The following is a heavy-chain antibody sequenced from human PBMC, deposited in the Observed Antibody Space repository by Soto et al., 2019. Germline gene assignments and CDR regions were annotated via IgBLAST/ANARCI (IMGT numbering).Heavy chain of an antibody. Sequence: EVQLVESGGGLAQPGGSLRLSCVASGFTFTTYWMSWVRQAPGKGLELVANIRQDGGAQYYVDSVKGRFTISRDNAKNSVYLQMDSLRAEDTAVYYCVRGGHGSGSYLGSYWGQGILVTVSS. CDR1: GFTFTTYW. J-gene: IGHJ4*02. CDR3: VRGGHGSGSYLGSY. V-gene: IGHV3-7*03. CDR2: IRQDGGAQ. D-gene: IGHD3-10*01.